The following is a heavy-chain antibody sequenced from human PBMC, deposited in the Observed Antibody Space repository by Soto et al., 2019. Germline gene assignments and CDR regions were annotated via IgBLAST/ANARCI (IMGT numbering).Heavy chain of an antibody. CDR1: GGSISSSSYY. CDR3: ARHRARYCSGGSCPPGGMDV. J-gene: IGHJ6*02. V-gene: IGHV4-39*01. D-gene: IGHD2-15*01. CDR2: IYYSGST. Sequence: SETLSLTCTVSGGSISSSSYYWGWIRQPPGKGLEWIGSIYYSGSTYYNPSLKSRVTISVDTSKNQFSLKLSSVTAADTAVYYCARHRARYCSGGSCPPGGMDVWGQRTTVTVSS.